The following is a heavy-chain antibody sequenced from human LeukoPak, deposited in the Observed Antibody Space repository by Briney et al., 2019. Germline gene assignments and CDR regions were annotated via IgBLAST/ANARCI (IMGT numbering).Heavy chain of an antibody. CDR3: AREQLGSGGSSDAFDAFDI. CDR1: GYTFTGYY. V-gene: IGHV1-2*06. D-gene: IGHD2-15*01. CDR2: INPNSGGT. J-gene: IGHJ3*02. Sequence: ASVKVSCKASGYTFTGYYMHWVLQAPGQGLEWMGRINPNSGGTNYAQKFQGRVTMTRDTSISTAYMELSRLRSDDTAVYYCAREQLGSGGSSDAFDAFDIWGQGTMVTVSS.